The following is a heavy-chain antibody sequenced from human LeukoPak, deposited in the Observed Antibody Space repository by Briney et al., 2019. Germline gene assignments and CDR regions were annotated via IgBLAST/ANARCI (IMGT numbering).Heavy chain of an antibody. D-gene: IGHD5-24*01. V-gene: IGHV4-38-2*01. CDR2: IFRSGGT. CDR3: TAERVGTIVDY. J-gene: IGHJ4*02. CDR1: GYSMTSDYY. Sequence: SETLSLTCAVSGYSMTSDYYWGWIRQPPGKGLEWIGSIFRSGGTYHNPSLRSRVTMSIDTSKNLFCLNLGSVTAADTAVYYCTAERVGTIVDYWGQGVLGTVSS.